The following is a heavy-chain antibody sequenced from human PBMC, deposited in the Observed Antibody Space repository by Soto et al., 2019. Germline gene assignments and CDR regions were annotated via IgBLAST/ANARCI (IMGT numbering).Heavy chain of an antibody. CDR1: GGYISSYY. Sequence: SETLSLTCTVSGGYISSYYWSLIRPPPGKGLEWIGYIYYSGSTNYSPSLKSRVTISVDTSKNQFSLKLSSVTAADTAVYYCARGRSGYYYYGMDVWGQGTTVTVSS. CDR3: ARGRSGYYYYGMDV. J-gene: IGHJ6*02. V-gene: IGHV4-59*01. D-gene: IGHD3-3*01. CDR2: IYYSGST.